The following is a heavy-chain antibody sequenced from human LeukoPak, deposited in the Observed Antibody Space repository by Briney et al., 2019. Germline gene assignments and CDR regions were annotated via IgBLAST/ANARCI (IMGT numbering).Heavy chain of an antibody. CDR1: GFSLSNSA. J-gene: IGHJ4*02. D-gene: IGHD5-12*01. Sequence: GGSLRLSCAASGFSLSNSALSWVRQAPGKGLEWVSLIIASSGSTFYADSVRGRFTISRDNSKNTLYLQMNSLRAEDTAVYYCAKGAYDYIEMGYFDYWGQGTLVTVSS. CDR3: AKGAYDYIEMGYFDY. V-gene: IGHV3-23*01. CDR2: IIASSGST.